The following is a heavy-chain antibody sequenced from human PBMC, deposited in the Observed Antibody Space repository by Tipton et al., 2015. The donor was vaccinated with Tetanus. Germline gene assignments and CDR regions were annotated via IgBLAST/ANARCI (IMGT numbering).Heavy chain of an antibody. CDR1: GYTFTSHD. D-gene: IGHD1-26*01. CDR2: MNPNSGNT. V-gene: IGHV1-8*01. CDR3: ARGLELRPFFYYYYGMDV. Sequence: QSGPEVKKPGASVKVSCKASGYTFTSHDINWVRQATGQGLEWMGWMNPNSGNTGYAQKFQGRVTMTRNTSISTAYMELSSLRSEDTAVYYCARGLELRPFFYYYYGMDVWGQGTTVTVSS. J-gene: IGHJ6*02.